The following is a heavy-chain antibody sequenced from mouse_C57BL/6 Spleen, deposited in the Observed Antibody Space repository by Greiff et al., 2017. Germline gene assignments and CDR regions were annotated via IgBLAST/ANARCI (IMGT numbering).Heavy chain of an antibody. V-gene: IGHV14-4*01. CDR1: GFNIKDDY. J-gene: IGHJ4*01. CDR3: TTTTVVANYYAMDY. CDR2: IDPENGDT. D-gene: IGHD1-1*01. Sequence: EVQLQQPGAELVRPGASVKLSCTASGFNIKDDYMHWVKQRPEQGLEWIGWIDPENGDTEYASKFQGKATITADTSSNTAYLQLSSLTSEDTAVYYCTTTTVVANYYAMDYWGQGTSVTVSS.